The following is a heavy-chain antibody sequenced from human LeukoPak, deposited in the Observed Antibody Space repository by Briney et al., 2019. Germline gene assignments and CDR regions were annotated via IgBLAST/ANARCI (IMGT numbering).Heavy chain of an antibody. D-gene: IGHD6-13*01. CDR2: IKQDGSEK. CDR3: ASIAAALSYYYYYYMDV. Sequence: PGGSLRLSCAAPGFTFSSYWMSWVRQAPGKGLEWVANIKQDGSEKYYVDSVKGRFTISRDNAKNSLYLQMNSLRAEDTAVYYCASIAAALSYYYYYYMDVWGKGTTVTVSS. J-gene: IGHJ6*03. V-gene: IGHV3-7*01. CDR1: GFTFSSYW.